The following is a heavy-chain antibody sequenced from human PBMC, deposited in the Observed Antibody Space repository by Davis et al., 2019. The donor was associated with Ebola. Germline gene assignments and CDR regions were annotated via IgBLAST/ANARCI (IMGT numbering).Heavy chain of an antibody. CDR1: GFTFSSYA. Sequence: PGGSLRLSCAASGFTFSSYAMSWVRQAQGKGLEWVSVISGGDTNTYYADSVKGRFTISRDNSKNTLYLQMNSLRAEDTAVYYCAKEVEQLLVHPYYGMDVWGQGTTVTVSS. V-gene: IGHV3-23*01. J-gene: IGHJ6*02. D-gene: IGHD6-13*01. CDR3: AKEVEQLLVHPYYGMDV. CDR2: ISGGDTNT.